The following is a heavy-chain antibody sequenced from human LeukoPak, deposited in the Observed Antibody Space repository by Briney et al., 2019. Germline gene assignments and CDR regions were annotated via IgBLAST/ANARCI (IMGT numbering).Heavy chain of an antibody. CDR1: GGSFSSYY. CDR3: AREDSSGYYYFDY. D-gene: IGHD3-22*01. Sequence: PSETLSLTCSVSGGSFSSYYWSWIRQPPGKGLEWIGYIYYSGSTKYNPSLKSRVTISVDTSKNQFSLKLSSVTAADTAVYYCAREDSSGYYYFDYWGQGTLVTVSS. J-gene: IGHJ4*02. CDR2: IYYSGST. V-gene: IGHV4-59*01.